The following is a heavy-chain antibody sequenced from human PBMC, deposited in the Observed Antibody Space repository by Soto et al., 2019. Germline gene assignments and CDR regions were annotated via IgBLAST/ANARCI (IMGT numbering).Heavy chain of an antibody. V-gene: IGHV4-59*08. D-gene: IGHD2-15*01. CDR3: SGQYCSGGSCYFEY. CDR1: GGSISSSY. Sequence: SETLSLTCTVSGGSISSSYWSWIWQPPGKGLEWIGYIYYSGSTNYNPSLKSRVTISVDTSKNQSSLNLSSVTAEDTAVYYCSGQYCSGGSCYFEYWGQGTLVTVSS. J-gene: IGHJ4*02. CDR2: IYYSGST.